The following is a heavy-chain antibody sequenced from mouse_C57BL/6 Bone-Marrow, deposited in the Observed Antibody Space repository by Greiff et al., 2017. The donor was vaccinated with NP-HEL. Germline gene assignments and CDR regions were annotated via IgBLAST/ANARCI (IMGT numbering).Heavy chain of an antibody. CDR3: TRAITTVVEANFDY. J-gene: IGHJ2*01. D-gene: IGHD1-1*01. V-gene: IGHV5-9-1*02. CDR2: ISSGGDYI. CDR1: GFTFSSYA. Sequence: EVLLVQSGDGLVKPGGSLKLSCAASGFTFSSYAMPWVRQTPEKRLEWVAYISSGGDYIYYADNVKGRFTISRDNARNTLYLQISSLKSEDTAMYYCTRAITTVVEANFDYWGQGTTLTVSS.